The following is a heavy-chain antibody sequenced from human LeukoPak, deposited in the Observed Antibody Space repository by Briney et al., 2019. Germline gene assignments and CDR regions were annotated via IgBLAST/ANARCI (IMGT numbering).Heavy chain of an antibody. CDR2: IKQDGSEK. D-gene: IGHD6-13*01. J-gene: IGHJ6*02. V-gene: IGHV3-7*04. Sequence: PGGSLRLSCAASGFTFSSYWMSWVRQAPGKGLEWVANIKQDGSEKYYVDSVKGRFTSSRDHAKNSLYLQMNSLRAEDTAVYYCARSDSSSHYYYYYYGMDVWGQGTTVTVSS. CDR3: ARSDSSSHYYYYYYGMDV. CDR1: GFTFSSYW.